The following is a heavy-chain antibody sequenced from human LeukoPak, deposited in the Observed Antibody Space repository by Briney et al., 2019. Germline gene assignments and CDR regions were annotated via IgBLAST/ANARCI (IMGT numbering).Heavy chain of an antibody. J-gene: IGHJ4*02. D-gene: IGHD1-1*01. CDR2: IKQDGSEK. Sequence: GGSLRLSCAASGFTFSSYWMSWVRQAPGKGLEWVANIKQDGSEKYYVDSVKGRFTISRDNAKNSLYPQMNSLRAEDTAVYYCVTQRGYGDYWGQGTLVTVSS. CDR3: VTQRGYGDY. CDR1: GFTFSSYW. V-gene: IGHV3-7*01.